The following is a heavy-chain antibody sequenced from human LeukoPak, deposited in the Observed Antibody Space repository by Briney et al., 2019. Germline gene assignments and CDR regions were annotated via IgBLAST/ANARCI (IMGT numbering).Heavy chain of an antibody. CDR3: ARGGTYYYQYYYMDV. V-gene: IGHV3-30*01. CDR1: QFTFSSHA. Sequence: GGSLRLSCAASQFTFSSHAMNWVRQAPGKGLDWVAVMSFDGSHIYYAHSVKGRFTISRDNSNNTLFQQMNSLNADDTAVYYCARGGTYYYQYYYMDVWGKGTTVTVSS. CDR2: MSFDGSHI. J-gene: IGHJ6*03. D-gene: IGHD3-16*01.